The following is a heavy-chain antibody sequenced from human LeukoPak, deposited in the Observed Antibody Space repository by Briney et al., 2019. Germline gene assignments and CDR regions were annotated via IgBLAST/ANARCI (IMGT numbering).Heavy chain of an antibody. V-gene: IGHV4-4*07. D-gene: IGHD6-13*01. J-gene: IGHJ3*02. CDR3: ARAAPAFEAAAGTDAFDI. CDR1: GGSSSSYY. CDR2: LYTSGST. Sequence: SETLSLTCSVNGGSSSSYYWSWIRPPPGNGLEWIGRLYTSGSTNYNPSLKSRAIMSVETSNNLFSLQLSSVTDDDTAVYCWARAAPAFEAAAGTDAFDIWGQVTMGTGSS.